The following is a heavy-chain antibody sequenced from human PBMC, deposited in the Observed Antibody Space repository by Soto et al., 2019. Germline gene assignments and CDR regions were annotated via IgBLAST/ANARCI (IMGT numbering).Heavy chain of an antibody. CDR2: TYYRSKWDN. J-gene: IGHJ4*02. CDR1: GDSVSSNSAA. CDR3: ARSIGGVLDS. V-gene: IGHV6-1*01. D-gene: IGHD3-10*01. Sequence: SQTLSLTCAISGDSVSSNSAAWNWIRQSPSRGLEWLGRTYYRSKWDNDSAVSVRSRITINTDTSKNQFSLHLNSVTPEDTAVYYCARSIGGVLDSWGQGALVTVSS.